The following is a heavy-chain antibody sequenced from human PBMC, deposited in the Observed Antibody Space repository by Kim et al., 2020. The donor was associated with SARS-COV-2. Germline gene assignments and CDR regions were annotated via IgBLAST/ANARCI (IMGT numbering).Heavy chain of an antibody. CDR3: ARRRVSGGYYYFDY. J-gene: IGHJ4*02. Sequence: NTTLKSRVTMSVATSKNQFYLKLSSVTAADTAVYYCARRRVSGGYYYFDYWGQGTLLTVSS. D-gene: IGHD3-10*01. V-gene: IGHV4-39*01.